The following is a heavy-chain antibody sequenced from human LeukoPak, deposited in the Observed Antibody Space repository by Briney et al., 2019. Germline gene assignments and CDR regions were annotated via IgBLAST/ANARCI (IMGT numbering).Heavy chain of an antibody. J-gene: IGHJ2*01. CDR1: GGSFSGYY. CDR2: INHSGST. D-gene: IGHD3-10*01. V-gene: IGHV4-34*01. Sequence: PSETLSLTCAVYGGSFSGYYWSWIRQPPAKGLEWIGEINHSGSTNYNPSLKSRVTISVDTSKNQFSLKLSSVTAADTAVYYCARDNMVRVWATWYFDLWGRGTLVTVSS. CDR3: ARDNMVRVWATWYFDL.